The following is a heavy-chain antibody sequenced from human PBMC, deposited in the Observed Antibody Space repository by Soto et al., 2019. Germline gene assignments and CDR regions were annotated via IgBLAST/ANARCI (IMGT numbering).Heavy chain of an antibody. CDR3: ARGRGNGFYYYYYMDV. CDR2: INAGNGNT. J-gene: IGHJ6*03. V-gene: IGHV1-3*01. D-gene: IGHD3-10*01. CDR1: GYTFTSYA. Sequence: GASVKVSCKASGYTFTSYAMHWVRQAPGQRLEWMGWINAGNGNTKYSQKFQGRVTITRDTSASTAYMELSSLRSEDTAVYYCARGRGNGFYYYYYMDVWGKGTTVTV.